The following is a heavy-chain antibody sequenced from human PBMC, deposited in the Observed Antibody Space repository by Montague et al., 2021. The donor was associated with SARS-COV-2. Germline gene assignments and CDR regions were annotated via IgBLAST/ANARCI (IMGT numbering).Heavy chain of an antibody. J-gene: IGHJ3*02. Sequence: SETLSLTCTVSGSSISSSSYYWGWIRQPPGKGLEWIGSIYYSGSTYYNPSLKSRVTISVDTSKNQFSLKLGSVTAADTAVYYCARHSGRDTIFGVVIIPDAFDIWGQGTMVTVSS. CDR3: ARHSGRDTIFGVVIIPDAFDI. V-gene: IGHV4-39*01. CDR2: IYYSGST. CDR1: GSSISSSSYY. D-gene: IGHD3-3*01.